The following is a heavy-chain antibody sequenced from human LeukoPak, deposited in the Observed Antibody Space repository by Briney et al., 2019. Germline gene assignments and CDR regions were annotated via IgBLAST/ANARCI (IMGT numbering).Heavy chain of an antibody. J-gene: IGHJ5*02. CDR1: GGSISTYS. V-gene: IGHV4-59*01. D-gene: IGHD4-11*01. CDR2: MYYRGST. CDR3: ARGDSNDSKGFDP. Sequence: SETLSLTCTVSGGSISTYSWNWIRHPPGRGLEWIGSMYYRGSTNFNPSLRSRVTMSLDTSKNQFPLKLSSVTAADTAVYYCARGDSNDSKGFDPWGQGTLVTVSS.